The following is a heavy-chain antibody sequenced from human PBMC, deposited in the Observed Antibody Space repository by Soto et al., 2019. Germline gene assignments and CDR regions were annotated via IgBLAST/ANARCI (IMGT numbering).Heavy chain of an antibody. Sequence: EVQLVESGGGLVQPGGSLRLSCAASGFTFSSSWMHWVRQLSGKGLVWVSRIISGGSSTDYADSVKGRFTISRDNAKNTMYLQMNSLTAEDTAVYYCARAYSSSSINWLDPWGQGTLVTVSS. J-gene: IGHJ5*02. CDR3: ARAYSSSSINWLDP. D-gene: IGHD6-6*01. CDR1: GFTFSSSW. CDR2: IISGGSST. V-gene: IGHV3-74*01.